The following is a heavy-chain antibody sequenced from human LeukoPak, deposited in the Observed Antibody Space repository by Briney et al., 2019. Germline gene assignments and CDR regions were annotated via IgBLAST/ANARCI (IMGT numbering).Heavy chain of an antibody. CDR2: INPNSGGT. J-gene: IGHJ4*02. CDR3: ARTSIAVADHFDY. Sequence: ASVKVSCKASGYTFTGYYMHWVRQAPGQGLEWMGRINPNSGGTNYAQKFQGRVTMTRDTSISTAYMELSRLRSDDTAVYYCARTSIAVADHFDYWGQGTLVTVSS. V-gene: IGHV1-2*06. D-gene: IGHD6-19*01. CDR1: GYTFTGYY.